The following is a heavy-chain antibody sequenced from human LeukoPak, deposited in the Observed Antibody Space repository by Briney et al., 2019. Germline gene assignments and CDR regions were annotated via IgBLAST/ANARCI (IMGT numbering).Heavy chain of an antibody. Sequence: GGSLRLSCAASGFTFSGYGMHWVRQAPGKGLEWVAVISFDGSNKFYADSVKGRFTISRDNSKNTLHLQMNSLRAEDTAIYYCTFPYYFESSGLDAFDIWGQGTMVTVSS. CDR2: ISFDGSNK. CDR1: GFTFSGYG. D-gene: IGHD3-22*01. V-gene: IGHV3-30*03. CDR3: TFPYYFESSGLDAFDI. J-gene: IGHJ3*02.